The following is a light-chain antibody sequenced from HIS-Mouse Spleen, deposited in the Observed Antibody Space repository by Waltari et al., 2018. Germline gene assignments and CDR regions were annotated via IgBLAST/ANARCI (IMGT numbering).Light chain of an antibody. CDR3: SSYTSSSTRV. Sequence: QSALTQPASVSGSPGQSITISCTGTSSDVGGYNYVPWYQHHPGKAPKLMIYDVSNRPSGVANRFSGSKSGNTASQTISGLQAEDEADYYCSSYTSSSTRVFGGGTKLTVL. V-gene: IGLV2-14*03. J-gene: IGLJ3*02. CDR2: DVS. CDR1: SSDVGGYNY.